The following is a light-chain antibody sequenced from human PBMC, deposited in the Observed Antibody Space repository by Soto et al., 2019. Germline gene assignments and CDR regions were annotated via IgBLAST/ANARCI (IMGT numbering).Light chain of an antibody. V-gene: IGLV2-14*01. CDR3: SSYTSSRTVV. J-gene: IGLJ2*01. CDR1: SSDVGGYNY. CDR2: DVN. Sequence: QSALTQPASVSGSPRQSITISCTGTSSDVGGYNYVSWYQQHPAKAPKLMIYDVNNRPSGVSIRFSASRSGNTASLTISGLQPEDEGDYFCSSYTSSRTVVFGGGTKVTVL.